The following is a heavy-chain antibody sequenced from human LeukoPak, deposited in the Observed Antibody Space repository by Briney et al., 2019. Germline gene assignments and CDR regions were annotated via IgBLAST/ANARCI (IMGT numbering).Heavy chain of an antibody. D-gene: IGHD3-22*01. J-gene: IGHJ4*02. CDR3: ARMWVVVGYYDSSGRSGIDY. CDR1: GFTFSSYS. Sequence: GGSLRLSCAASGFTFSSYSMNWVRQAPGKGLEWVSYISSSSSTIYYADSVKGRFTISRDNSKNTLYLQMNSLRAEDTAVYYCARMWVVVGYYDSSGRSGIDYWGQGTLVTVSS. CDR2: ISSSSSTI. V-gene: IGHV3-48*01.